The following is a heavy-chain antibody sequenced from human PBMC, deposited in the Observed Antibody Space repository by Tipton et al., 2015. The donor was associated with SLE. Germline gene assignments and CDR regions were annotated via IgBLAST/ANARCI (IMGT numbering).Heavy chain of an antibody. CDR2: ISWNSSII. V-gene: IGHV3-9*01. J-gene: IGHJ4*02. Sequence: SLRLSCAASGFTFDDYAMHWVRQAPGKGLEWVSGISWNSSIIDYAYSVKGRFTISRDNAKNSLYLQMNSLRAEDTALYYCAKGIAAAARPIDYWGQGTLVTVSS. D-gene: IGHD6-13*01. CDR3: AKGIAAAARPIDY. CDR1: GFTFDDYA.